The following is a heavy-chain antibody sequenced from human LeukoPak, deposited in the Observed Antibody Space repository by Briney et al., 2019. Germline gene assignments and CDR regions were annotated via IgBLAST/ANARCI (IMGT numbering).Heavy chain of an antibody. Sequence: PGGSLRLSCAASGFTFSSYWMTWVRQAPGRGLEWVANIKQDGSEKYYVDSVKGRFTISRDNAKNSLYLQMNSLRAEDTAVYYCASGYYDYVWGSYRASNYWGQGTLVTVSS. V-gene: IGHV3-7*01. CDR3: ASGYYDYVWGSYRASNY. CDR1: GFTFSSYW. J-gene: IGHJ4*02. CDR2: IKQDGSEK. D-gene: IGHD3-16*02.